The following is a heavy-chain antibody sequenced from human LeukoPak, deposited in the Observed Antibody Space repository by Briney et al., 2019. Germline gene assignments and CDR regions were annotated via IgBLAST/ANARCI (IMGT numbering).Heavy chain of an antibody. CDR2: INHSGST. CDR3: ARLFRRGVVPAAIRGFDY. J-gene: IGHJ4*02. Sequence: KTSETLSLTGAVYGGSFSGYYWSWIRQPPGKGLEWIGEINHSGSTNYNPSLKSRVTISVDTSKNQFSLKLSSVTAADTAVYYCARLFRRGVVPAAIRGFDYWGQGTLVTVSS. V-gene: IGHV4-34*01. D-gene: IGHD2-2*02. CDR1: GGSFSGYY.